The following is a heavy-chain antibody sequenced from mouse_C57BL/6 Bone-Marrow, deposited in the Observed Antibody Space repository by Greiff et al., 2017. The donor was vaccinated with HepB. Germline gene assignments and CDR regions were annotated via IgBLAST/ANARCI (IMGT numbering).Heavy chain of an antibody. V-gene: IGHV1-69*01. CDR1: GYTFTSYW. CDR2: IDPSDSYT. CDR3: ARSIYYDYDPFAY. J-gene: IGHJ3*01. D-gene: IGHD2-4*01. Sequence: VQLQQPGAELVMPGASVKLSCKASGYTFTSYWMHWVKQRPGQGLEWIGEIDPSDSYTNYNQKFKGKSTLTVDKSSSTAYMQLSSLTSEDSAVYYCARSIYYDYDPFAYWGQGTLVTVSA.